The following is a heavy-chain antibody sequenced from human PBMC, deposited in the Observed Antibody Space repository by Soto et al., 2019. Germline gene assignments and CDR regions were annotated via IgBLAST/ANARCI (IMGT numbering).Heavy chain of an antibody. D-gene: IGHD5-12*01. Sequence: QVQLVESGGGGVQPGRSLRLSCAASGFTFSDYTMHWFRQAPVKELEWVAIMSSDGGNTDYTDSVKGRFTISRDNSKNTLYLQMDSLRPEDTTVYYCARDYGDGYYYFDLWGQGTLVTVSS. J-gene: IGHJ4*02. CDR2: MSSDGGNT. CDR1: GFTFSDYT. CDR3: ARDYGDGYYYFDL. V-gene: IGHV3-30-3*01.